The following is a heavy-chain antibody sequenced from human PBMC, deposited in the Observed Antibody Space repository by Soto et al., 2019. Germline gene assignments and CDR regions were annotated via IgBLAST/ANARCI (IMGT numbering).Heavy chain of an antibody. CDR3: ARDGGRHSGGIDY. V-gene: IGHV1-69*01. CDR1: GGTFSSYS. CDR2: IIPIFGTA. J-gene: IGHJ4*02. Sequence: QVQLVQSGAEVKKPGSSVKVSCKASGGTFSSYSINWVRQAPGQGLEWMGEIIPIFGTANYAQKIQGRVTITADESTSTAYMELSSLRSEDTAVYYCARDGGRHSGGIDYWGQGTLVSASS. D-gene: IGHD1-26*01.